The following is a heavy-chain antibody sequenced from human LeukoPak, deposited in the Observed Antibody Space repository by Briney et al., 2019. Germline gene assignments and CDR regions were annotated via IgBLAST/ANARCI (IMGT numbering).Heavy chain of an antibody. D-gene: IGHD1-26*01. V-gene: IGHV4-59*12. CDR2: IYYSGST. J-gene: IGHJ4*02. CDR3: ARDYSRTAFLDY. CDR1: GGSISSYY. Sequence: SETLSLTCTVSGGSISSYYWSWIRQPPGKGLEWIGYIYYSGSTNYNPSLKSRVTKSVDTSKNQFSLKLSSVTAADTAVYYCARDYSRTAFLDYWGQGTLVTVSS.